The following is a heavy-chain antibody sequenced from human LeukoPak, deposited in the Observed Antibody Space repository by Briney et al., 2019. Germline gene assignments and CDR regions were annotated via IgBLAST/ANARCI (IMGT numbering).Heavy chain of an antibody. V-gene: IGHV3-23*01. CDR1: GFTFSSYA. Sequence: GGSLRLSCAASGFTFSSYAMSWVRQAPGKGLEWVSAISGSGGSTYYADSVEGRFTISRDNSKNTVYLQMNSLRAEDTAVYYCARDTSTTMIRGVITKGGWLDPWGQGTLVTVSS. J-gene: IGHJ5*02. D-gene: IGHD3-10*01. CDR3: ARDTSTTMIRGVITKGGWLDP. CDR2: ISGSGGST.